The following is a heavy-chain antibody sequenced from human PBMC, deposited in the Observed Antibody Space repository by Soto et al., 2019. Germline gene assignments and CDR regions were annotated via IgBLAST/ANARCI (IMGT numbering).Heavy chain of an antibody. Sequence: QAQLVQSGAEVKKPGSSVKVSCKASGGTFSSYAISWVRQAPGQGLEWMGGIVPSFGTANYAQKFQGRVTITADESTSTAYMELSSLRSEDTAVYYCARSNVDTAMVPFDYWGQGTLDTVSS. CDR2: IVPSFGTA. D-gene: IGHD5-18*01. V-gene: IGHV1-69*12. CDR1: GGTFSSYA. CDR3: ARSNVDTAMVPFDY. J-gene: IGHJ4*02.